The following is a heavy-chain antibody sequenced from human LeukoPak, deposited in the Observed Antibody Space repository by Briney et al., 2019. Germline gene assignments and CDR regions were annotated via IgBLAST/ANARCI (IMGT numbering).Heavy chain of an antibody. Sequence: ASVKVSCKASGYTFTGYYMHWVRQAPGQGLEWMGIINPSGGSTSYAQKFQGRVTMTRDTSTSTVYMELSSLRSEDTAVYYCARVSDDILTGYNYYYYGMDVWGQGTTVTVSS. CDR1: GYTFTGYY. CDR3: ARVSDDILTGYNYYYYGMDV. J-gene: IGHJ6*02. D-gene: IGHD3-9*01. V-gene: IGHV1-46*01. CDR2: INPSGGST.